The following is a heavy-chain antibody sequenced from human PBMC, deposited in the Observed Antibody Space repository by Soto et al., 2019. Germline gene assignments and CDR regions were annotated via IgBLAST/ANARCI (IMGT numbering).Heavy chain of an antibody. D-gene: IGHD1-26*01. J-gene: IGHJ4*02. CDR3: ARGGRRWLQKGGGYFDY. Sequence: QVQLVQSGAEVKKPGSSVKVSRKASGGTFSSYAISWVRQAPGQGLEWMGGIIPIFGTANYAQKFQGRVTITADESTSTAYMELSSLRSEDTAVYYCARGGRRWLQKGGGYFDYWGQGTLVTVSS. CDR1: GGTFSSYA. V-gene: IGHV1-69*01. CDR2: IIPIFGTA.